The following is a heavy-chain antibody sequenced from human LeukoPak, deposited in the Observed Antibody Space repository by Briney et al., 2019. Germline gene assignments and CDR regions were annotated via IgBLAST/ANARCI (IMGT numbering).Heavy chain of an antibody. CDR1: GYTFTSYD. Sequence: GASVKVSCKASGYTFTSYDINWVRQATGQGLEWMGWMNPNSGNTGYAQKFQGRVTMTEDTSTDTAYMELSSLRSEDTAVYYCATRGLPFGGVRGAFDIWSQGTMVTVSS. J-gene: IGHJ3*02. D-gene: IGHD3-16*01. CDR2: MNPNSGNT. V-gene: IGHV1-8*02. CDR3: ATRGLPFGGVRGAFDI.